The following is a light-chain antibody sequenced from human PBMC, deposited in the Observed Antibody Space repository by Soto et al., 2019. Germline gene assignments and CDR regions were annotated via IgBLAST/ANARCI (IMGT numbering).Light chain of an antibody. Sequence: EVVMTQSPATLSVSPGESATLSCRASQTVSSNLAWYQHKPGQALRLLIYGASTRATGIPARFSGSGSGTDFTLTINNLQSEDSAVYFCQQYNNWPPFTSGPGTKVDIK. CDR3: QQYNNWPPFT. CDR1: QTVSSN. V-gene: IGKV3-15*01. J-gene: IGKJ3*01. CDR2: GAS.